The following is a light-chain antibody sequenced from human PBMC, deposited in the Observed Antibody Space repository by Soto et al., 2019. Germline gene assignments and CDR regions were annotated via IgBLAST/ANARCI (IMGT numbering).Light chain of an antibody. CDR3: QQYGGAPRT. CDR2: GTS. Sequence: EIVLTQSPGTLSLSPGEGATLSCRASQTVPRDYLAWYQQKPGQAPRLLISGTSTRATGIPDRFSGSGSGTDFTLTITKLEPEDFAVYFCQQYGGAPRTFGQGTKVETK. CDR1: QTVPRDY. V-gene: IGKV3-20*01. J-gene: IGKJ1*01.